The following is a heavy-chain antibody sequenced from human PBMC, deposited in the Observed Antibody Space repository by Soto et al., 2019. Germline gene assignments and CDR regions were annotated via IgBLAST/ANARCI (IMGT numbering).Heavy chain of an antibody. CDR2: ISYDGSDK. CDR1: GFTFSSYA. CDR3: ASLGYCSSTPCPDY. V-gene: IGHV3-30-3*01. D-gene: IGHD2-2*01. J-gene: IGHJ4*02. Sequence: QVQLVESGGGVVQPGRSLRLSCAASGFTFSSYAMHWVRQAPGKGLEWVAVISYDGSDKYYADSVKGRFTISRDNSKNTLYLQMNSLRAEDTAVYYCASLGYCSSTPCPDYWGQGTLVTVSS.